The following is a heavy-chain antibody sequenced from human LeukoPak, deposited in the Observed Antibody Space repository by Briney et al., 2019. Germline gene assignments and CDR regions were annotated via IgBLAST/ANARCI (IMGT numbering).Heavy chain of an antibody. D-gene: IGHD6-13*01. V-gene: IGHV4-61*02. CDR1: GGSISSGSYY. CDR3: ARDTVRIAAAGARYYYYYMDV. CDR2: IYTSGST. Sequence: SETLSLTCTVSGGSISSGSYYWSWIRQPAGKGLEWIGRIYTSGSTNYNPSLKSRVTISVDTSKNQFSLKLSSVTAADTAVYYCARDTVRIAAAGARYYYYYMDVWGKGTTVTISS. J-gene: IGHJ6*03.